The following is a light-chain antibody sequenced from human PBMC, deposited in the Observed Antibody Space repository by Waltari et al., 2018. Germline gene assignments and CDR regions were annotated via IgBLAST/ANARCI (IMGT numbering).Light chain of an antibody. J-gene: IGKJ1*01. V-gene: IGKV3-20*01. CDR3: QQYGSSWT. CDR2: GAS. CDR1: QSVSSSY. Sequence: EIGLTQSPGTLSLSPGESATLPCRASQSVSSSYLAWYQQKPGPAPRLLIYGASSRATGIPDRFSGSGSGTDFTLTISRLEPEDFAVYYCQQYGSSWTFGQGTKVEIK.